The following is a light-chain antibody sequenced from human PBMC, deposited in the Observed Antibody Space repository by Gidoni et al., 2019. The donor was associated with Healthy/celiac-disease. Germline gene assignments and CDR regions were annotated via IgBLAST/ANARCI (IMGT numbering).Light chain of an antibody. CDR2: WAS. J-gene: IGKJ3*01. Sequence: IVMTQSPAPLAVSLGERATINCKSSQSVLYSSNNKNYLAWYQQKPGQPPKLLIYWASTRESGVPDRFSGSESGTDFTLTISSLQAEDVAVYYCQQYYSTPFTFGPGTKVDIK. CDR3: QQYYSTPFT. CDR1: QSVLYSSNNKNY. V-gene: IGKV4-1*01.